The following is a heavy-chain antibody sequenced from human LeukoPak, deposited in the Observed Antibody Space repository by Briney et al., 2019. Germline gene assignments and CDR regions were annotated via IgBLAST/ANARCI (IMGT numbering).Heavy chain of an antibody. CDR3: ARDPPPHYYDSSGFDY. CDR1: GYTFTGYY. CDR2: INPSGGST. J-gene: IGHJ4*02. V-gene: IGHV1-46*01. Sequence: GASVKVSCKASGYTFTGYYMHWVRQAPGQGLEWMGLINPSGGSTSYAQKFQGRVTMTRDMSTSTVYMELSSLRSEDTAVYYCARDPPPHYYDSSGFDYWGQGTLVTVSS. D-gene: IGHD3-22*01.